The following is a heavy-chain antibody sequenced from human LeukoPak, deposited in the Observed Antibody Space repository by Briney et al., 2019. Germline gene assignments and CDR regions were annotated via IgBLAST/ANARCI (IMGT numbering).Heavy chain of an antibody. CDR2: IYYSGST. D-gene: IGHD7-27*01. CDR1: GGSISSYY. Sequence: KSSETLSLTCTVSGGSISSYYWSWIRQPPGKGLEWIGYIYYSGSTNYNPSLKSRVTISVDTSKNQFSLKLSSVTAADTAVYYCARVLRWGSRAFDIWGQGTMVTVSS. J-gene: IGHJ3*02. CDR3: ARVLRWGSRAFDI. V-gene: IGHV4-59*01.